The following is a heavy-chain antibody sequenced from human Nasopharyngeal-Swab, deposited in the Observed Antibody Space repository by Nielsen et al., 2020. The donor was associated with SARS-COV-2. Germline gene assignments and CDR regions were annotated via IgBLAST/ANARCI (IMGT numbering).Heavy chain of an antibody. D-gene: IGHD6-6*01. CDR1: GYSFTTSW. CDR3: ARGVGEYSSSSLQRGDVFDI. V-gene: IGHV5-10-1*01. Sequence: GGSLRLSCKGSGYSFTTSWITWSRQIPGKGLEWTGRIDHIDSYTTYTPSFPGNVTISADNSISTAYLQWSSLKASDTAMYYCARGVGEYSSSSLQRGDVFDIWGQGTMVTVSS. CDR2: IDHIDSYT. J-gene: IGHJ3*02.